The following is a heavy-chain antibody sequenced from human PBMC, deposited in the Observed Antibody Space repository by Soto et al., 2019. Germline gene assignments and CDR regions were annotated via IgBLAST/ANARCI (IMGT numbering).Heavy chain of an antibody. D-gene: IGHD6-19*01. Sequence: EVQLLESGGDLIQPGGSLRLSCAASGFTFSRYAMCWVRQAPGRGLEWISAISDIGGSTYHADSVKGRFTISRDNSKNTLYLQMNSLRAEDTAVYYCAKERDYSSGWYDYWGQGTLVTVSS. CDR3: AKERDYSSGWYDY. CDR2: ISDIGGST. J-gene: IGHJ4*02. CDR1: GFTFSRYA. V-gene: IGHV3-23*01.